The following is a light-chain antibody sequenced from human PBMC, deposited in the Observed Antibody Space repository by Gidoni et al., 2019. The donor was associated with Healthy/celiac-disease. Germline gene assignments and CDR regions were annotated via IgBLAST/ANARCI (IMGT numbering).Light chain of an antibody. V-gene: IGKV1-27*01. Sequence: DIQMTQSPSSLSASVGDRVTIPCRASQGISNYLAWYQQKPGKVPKLLIYAASTLQSGVPSRFSGSGSGTDFTLTSSSLQPEDVATYYCQKYNSAPWTFGQGTKVEIK. CDR2: AAS. CDR1: QGISNY. J-gene: IGKJ1*01. CDR3: QKYNSAPWT.